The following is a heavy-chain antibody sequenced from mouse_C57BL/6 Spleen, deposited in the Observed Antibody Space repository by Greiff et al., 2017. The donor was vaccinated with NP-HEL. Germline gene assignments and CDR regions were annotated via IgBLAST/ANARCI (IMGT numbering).Heavy chain of an antibody. D-gene: IGHD2-1*01. CDR1: GYTFTSYW. V-gene: IGHV1-53*01. J-gene: IGHJ4*01. CDR3: ARTIYYGNYDAMDY. Sequence: QVHVKQSGTELVKPGASVKLSCKASGYTFTSYWMHWVKQRPGQGLEWIGNINPSNGGTNYNEKFKSNATLTVDQSSSTAYMQLSSLPSEDSAVYYCARTIYYGNYDAMDYWGQGTSVTVSS. CDR2: INPSNGGT.